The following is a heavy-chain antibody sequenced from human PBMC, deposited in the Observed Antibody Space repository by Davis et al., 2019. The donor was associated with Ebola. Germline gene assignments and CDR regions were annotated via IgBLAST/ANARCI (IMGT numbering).Heavy chain of an antibody. CDR2: IYPDDSET. V-gene: IGHV5-51*06. CDR1: SSSFSTYW. Sequence: GESLKISCKGSSSSFSTYWIAWVRQLPGRGLEWMGLIYPDDSETRYNPSFEGQVTISADKSLTTAFLQWTRLKASDTATYFCARVHTDMVTDLWGQGTPVTVS. J-gene: IGHJ4*02. CDR3: ARVHTDMVTDL. D-gene: IGHD5-18*01.